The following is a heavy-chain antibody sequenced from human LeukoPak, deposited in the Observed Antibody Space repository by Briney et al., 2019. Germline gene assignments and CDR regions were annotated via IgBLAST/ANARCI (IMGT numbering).Heavy chain of an antibody. CDR2: INHSGRT. D-gene: IGHD2-2*01. CDR1: GYSISSAYY. Sequence: SETLSLTCTVSGYSISSAYYWGWIRQPPGKGLEWIGEINHSGRTNYKPSLKSRVTISVDTSKNQFSLKLNSVTAADTAVYYCARLKCSSTSCFYYYYMDVWGKGTTVTISS. J-gene: IGHJ6*03. V-gene: IGHV4-38-2*02. CDR3: ARLKCSSTSCFYYYYMDV.